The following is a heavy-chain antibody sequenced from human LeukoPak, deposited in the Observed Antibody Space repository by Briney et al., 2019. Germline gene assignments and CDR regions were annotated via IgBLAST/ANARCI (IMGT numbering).Heavy chain of an antibody. CDR2: IYHSGSRYESGST. CDR1: GSSISDGYY. D-gene: IGHD6-6*01. J-gene: IGHJ4*02. CDR3: ARNYSRSPGGLKYFDY. V-gene: IGHV4-38-2*01. Sequence: PSETLSLTCAVSGSSISDGYYWAWIRQPPGKGLEWIGSIYHSGSRYESGSTYYNPSLKSRVTISADTSKNQFSLKLKFVTAADTAMYYCARNYSRSPGGLKYFDYWGQGSLVTVSS.